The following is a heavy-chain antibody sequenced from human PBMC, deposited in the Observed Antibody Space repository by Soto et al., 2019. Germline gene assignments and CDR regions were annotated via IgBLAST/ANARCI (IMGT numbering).Heavy chain of an antibody. CDR3: ARGDSTDCSNGVCSFFYYHDMDV. Sequence: ASVKVSCKASGYSFTDCHIHWVRQAPGQGLEWLGRINPKGGGTSTAQKFQGWVTMTTDTSISTASMELTRLTSDDTAIYYCARGDSTDCSNGVCSFFYYHDMDVWGQGTTVTVSS. D-gene: IGHD2-8*01. CDR2: INPKGGGT. V-gene: IGHV1-2*04. J-gene: IGHJ6*02. CDR1: GYSFTDCH.